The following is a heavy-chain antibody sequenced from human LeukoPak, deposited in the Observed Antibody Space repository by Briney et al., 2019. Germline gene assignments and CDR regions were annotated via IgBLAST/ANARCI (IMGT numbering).Heavy chain of an antibody. D-gene: IGHD6-19*01. CDR2: INPSGGST. Sequence: ASVKVSCKASGYTFTSYYIHWVRQAPGQGLEWMGIINPSGGSTSYAQRFQGRVTMTRDTSTSTVYMELSRLRSEDTAVYYCARVGVQKDAVAGFGSWFDPWGQGTLVTVSS. CDR1: GYTFTSYY. V-gene: IGHV1-46*01. J-gene: IGHJ5*02. CDR3: ARVGVQKDAVAGFGSWFDP.